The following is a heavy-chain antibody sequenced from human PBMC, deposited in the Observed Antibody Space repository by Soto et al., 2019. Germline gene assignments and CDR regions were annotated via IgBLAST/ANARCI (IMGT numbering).Heavy chain of an antibody. CDR2: IYWNDDK. Sequence: SGPTLVNPTQTLTLTCTFSGFSLSTSGVGVGWIRQPPGKALEWLALIYWNDDKRYSPSLKSRLTITKDTSKNQVVLTMTNMDPVDTATYYCAHPRINTIFGVVTWFDPWGQGTLVTVS. V-gene: IGHV2-5*01. CDR3: AHPRINTIFGVVTWFDP. D-gene: IGHD3-3*01. CDR1: GFSLSTSGVG. J-gene: IGHJ5*02.